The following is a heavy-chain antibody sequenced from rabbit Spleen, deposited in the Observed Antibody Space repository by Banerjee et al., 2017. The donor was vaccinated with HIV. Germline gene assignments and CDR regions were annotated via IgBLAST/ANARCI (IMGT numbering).Heavy chain of an antibody. D-gene: IGHD1-1*01. Sequence: QSLEESGGDLVKPGASLTLTCIASGVSFSVSSYMCWVRQAPGKGLQWIACINVYTGKPVYATWAKGRFTISRTSSTTVTLQMTSLTAADTATYFCARDLTSVVGWNFNLWGPGTLVTV. V-gene: IGHV1S40*01. J-gene: IGHJ4*01. CDR2: INVYTGKP. CDR3: ARDLTSVVGWNFNL. CDR1: GVSFSVSSY.